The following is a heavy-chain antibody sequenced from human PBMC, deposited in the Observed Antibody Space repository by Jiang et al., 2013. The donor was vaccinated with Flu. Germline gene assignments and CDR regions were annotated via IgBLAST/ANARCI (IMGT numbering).Heavy chain of an antibody. J-gene: IGHJ4*02. CDR3: ARADVLLWFGESFRFDY. Sequence: LLKPSETLSLTCTVSGGSISSYYWSWIRQPPGKGLEWIGYIYYSGSTNYNPSLKSRVTISVDTSKNQFSLKLSSVTAADTAVYYCARADVLLWFGESFRFDYWGQGTLVTVSS. CDR2: IYYSGST. V-gene: IGHV4-59*01. D-gene: IGHD3-10*01. CDR1: GGSISSYY.